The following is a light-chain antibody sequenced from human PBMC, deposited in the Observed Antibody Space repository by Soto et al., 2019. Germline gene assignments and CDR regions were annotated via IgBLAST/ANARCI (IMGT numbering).Light chain of an antibody. J-gene: IGKJ1*01. V-gene: IGKV3-20*01. CDR3: QQYGSSPWT. CDR2: GAS. CDR1: QSVSSSY. Sequence: EIVLTQSPGTLSLSPGERATLSCRASQSVSSSYLAWYQQKPGQAPRLLIYGASSRATGIPDRFSGSGSGTDFTLTISRLEPEDFAVYYCQQYGSSPWTFAQGTNVDIK.